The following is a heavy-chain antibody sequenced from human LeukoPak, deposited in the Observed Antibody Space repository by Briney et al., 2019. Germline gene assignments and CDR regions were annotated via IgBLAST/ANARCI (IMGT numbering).Heavy chain of an antibody. CDR2: IYHSGST. D-gene: IGHD7-27*01. CDR1: GESFSGYY. V-gene: IGHV4-34*01. CDR3: ARRSVTLGSFDY. J-gene: IGHJ4*02. Sequence: SETLSLTCAVYGESFSGYYWSWIRQPPGKGLEWIGYIYHSGSTYYNPSLKSRVTISVDRSKNQFSLKLSSVTAADTAVYYCARRSVTLGSFDYWGQGTLVTVSS.